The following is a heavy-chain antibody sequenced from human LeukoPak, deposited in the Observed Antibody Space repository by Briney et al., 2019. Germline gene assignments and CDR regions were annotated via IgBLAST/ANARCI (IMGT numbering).Heavy chain of an antibody. CDR3: AKDLDCSGGTCHKTVDY. V-gene: IGHV3-30*02. Sequence: PGGSLRLSCAASGFTFSAFGMHWVRQAPGKGPEWVAFIRFDASDKFYADSVKGRFTISRDNSKNTLHLQMNSLSSEGTAVYYCAKDLDCSGGTCHKTVDYGGRGTLVTVSS. CDR1: GFTFSAFG. J-gene: IGHJ4*02. CDR2: IRFDASDK. D-gene: IGHD2-15*01.